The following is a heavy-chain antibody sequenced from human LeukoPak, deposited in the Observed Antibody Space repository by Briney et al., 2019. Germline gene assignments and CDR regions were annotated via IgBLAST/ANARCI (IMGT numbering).Heavy chain of an antibody. CDR2: THYSGTG. CDR3: ARVRFYDTTGYSTSYYLDY. D-gene: IGHD3-22*01. Sequence: PSETLSLTCAVSGGPIIASNWSWIRQPPGKGLEWIGYTHYSGTGNYNPSLKSRVTISIDTSKNRFSLRLTSVTAADTAVYYCARVRFYDTTGYSTSYYLDYWGQGALVTVSS. J-gene: IGHJ4*02. CDR1: GGPIIASN. V-gene: IGHV4-59*01.